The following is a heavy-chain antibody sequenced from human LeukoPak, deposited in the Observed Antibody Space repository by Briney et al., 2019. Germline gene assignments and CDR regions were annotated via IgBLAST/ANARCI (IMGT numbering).Heavy chain of an antibody. CDR2: ISYDGSNK. Sequence: PGGSLRLSCAASGFTFSSYAMHWVRQAPGKGLEWVAVISYDGSNKYYADSVKGRFTISRDNSKNTLYLQMNSLRAEDTAVYYCARDPLPSIYDYGDYGHFQHWGQGTLVTVSS. V-gene: IGHV3-30-3*01. CDR3: ARDPLPSIYDYGDYGHFQH. CDR1: GFTFSSYA. J-gene: IGHJ1*01. D-gene: IGHD4-17*01.